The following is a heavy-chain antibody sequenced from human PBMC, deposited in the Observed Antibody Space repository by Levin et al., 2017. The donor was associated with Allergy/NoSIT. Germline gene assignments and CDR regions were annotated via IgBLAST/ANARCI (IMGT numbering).Heavy chain of an antibody. J-gene: IGHJ5*01. CDR2: ITYSGST. Sequence: SETLSLTCAVYGGSFSGYYWSWIRQPPGKGLEWIGEITYSGSTNYKSSLKSRVTISVDTSKNQFSLRLASVTAADTAIYYCARAMWAANWFDSWGQGGLVTVSS. V-gene: IGHV4-34*01. CDR3: ARAMWAANWFDS. CDR1: GGSFSGYY. D-gene: IGHD1-26*01.